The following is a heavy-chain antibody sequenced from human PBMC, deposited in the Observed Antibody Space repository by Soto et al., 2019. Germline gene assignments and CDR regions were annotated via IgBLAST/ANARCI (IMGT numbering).Heavy chain of an antibody. D-gene: IGHD1-26*01. CDR2: INKDGSEK. J-gene: IGHJ6*02. CDR1: GFTFTTCW. Sequence: GGSLRLSCEASGFTFTTCWMTWVRQAPGKGLEWVANINKDGSEKFYVDSVKGRFTISRDNAKNSLFLQMNSLRAEDTAVYYCARSGSKGATSYYYYGMDVWGQGATVTVSS. V-gene: IGHV3-7*01. CDR3: ARSGSKGATSYYYYGMDV.